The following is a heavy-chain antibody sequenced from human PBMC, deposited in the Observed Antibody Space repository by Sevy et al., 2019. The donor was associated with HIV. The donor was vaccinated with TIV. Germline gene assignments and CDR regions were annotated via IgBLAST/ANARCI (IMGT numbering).Heavy chain of an antibody. CDR3: AREGCTKPHDY. J-gene: IGHJ4*02. CDR1: GFTFSKYS. CDR2: LSFGCGEI. V-gene: IGHV3-23*01. D-gene: IGHD2-8*01. Sequence: GGSLRLSCAASGFTFSKYSMSWVLQPPGKELEWVSTLSFGCGEINYADSVKGRFTISRDNSKSSVYLQMNNLRPEDTAVYYCAREGCTKPHDYWGQGTLVTVSS.